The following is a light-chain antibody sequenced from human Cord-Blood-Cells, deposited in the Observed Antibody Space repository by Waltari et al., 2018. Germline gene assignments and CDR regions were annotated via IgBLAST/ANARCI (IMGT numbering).Light chain of an antibody. CDR2: DAS. CDR3: QQYDNLLT. Sequence: DIQMTQSPSSLSASVGDRVTITCQASQDISNYLNWYQQKPGKAPKRLIYDASNLETGVTSRFSGSGSGTDFTFTISSLQPEDIATYDCQQYDNLLTFGGGTKVEIK. V-gene: IGKV1-33*01. CDR1: QDISNY. J-gene: IGKJ4*01.